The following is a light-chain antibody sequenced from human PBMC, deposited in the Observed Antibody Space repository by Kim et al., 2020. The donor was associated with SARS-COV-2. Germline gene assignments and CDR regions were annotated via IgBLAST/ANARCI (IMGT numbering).Light chain of an antibody. J-gene: IGLJ2*01. CDR2: HTT. CDR3: LLFYSGAGI. CDR1: TGAVTSGHY. V-gene: IGLV7-46*01. Sequence: QGETVTLTCGSSTGAVTSGHYPYWFQQKPGQAPRTLIYHTTNRHSWTPARFSGSLLGGKAALTLSGAQPEDEAEYYCLLFYSGAGIFGGGTQLTVL.